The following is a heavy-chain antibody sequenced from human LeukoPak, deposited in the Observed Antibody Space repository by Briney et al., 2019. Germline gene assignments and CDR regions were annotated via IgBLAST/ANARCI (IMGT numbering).Heavy chain of an antibody. CDR3: VKEGPLKSDSLDI. CDR1: GFTFDDYA. Sequence: PGGSLRLSCAASGFTFDDYAMHWVRQGPGKGLEWVSGISWDSGRVDFADSVKGRFTISRDNAKNSLYLQMNSLRAEDTALYYCVKEGPLKSDSLDIWGQGTMVTVSS. V-gene: IGHV3-9*01. CDR2: ISWDSGRV. J-gene: IGHJ3*02.